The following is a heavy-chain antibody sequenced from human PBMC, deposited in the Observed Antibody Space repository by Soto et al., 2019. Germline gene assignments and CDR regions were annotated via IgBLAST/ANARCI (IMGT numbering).Heavy chain of an antibody. CDR1: GFTFSSYG. CDR2: IWYDGSNK. CDR3: ARGTRFGELSSAFDI. J-gene: IGHJ3*02. V-gene: IGHV3-33*01. D-gene: IGHD3-10*02. Sequence: VQLVESGGGVVQPGRSLRLSCAASGFTFSSYGMHWVRQAPGKGLEWVAVIWYDGSNKYYADSVKGRFTISRDNSKNTLYLQMNSLRAEDTAVYYCARGTRFGELSSAFDIWGQGTMVTVSS.